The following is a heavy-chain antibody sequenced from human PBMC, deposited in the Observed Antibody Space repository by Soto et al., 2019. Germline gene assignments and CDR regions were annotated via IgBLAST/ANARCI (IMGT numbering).Heavy chain of an antibody. J-gene: IGHJ6*02. CDR1: GFSLSTSGMR. CDR2: IDWDDDK. V-gene: IGHV2-70*04. Sequence: SGPTLVNPTQTLTLTCTFSGFSLSTSGMRVSWIRQPPGKALEWLARIDWDDDKFYSTSLKTRLTISKDTSKNQVVLTMTNMDPVDTGTYYCARIRDYGDYGMDVWGQGTTVTVSS. CDR3: ARIRDYGDYGMDV. D-gene: IGHD4-17*01.